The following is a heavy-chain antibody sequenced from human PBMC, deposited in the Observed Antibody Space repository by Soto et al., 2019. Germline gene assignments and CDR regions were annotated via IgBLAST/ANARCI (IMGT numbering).Heavy chain of an antibody. CDR3: ARQIGYSYGYGSSGAFDI. CDR2: IDPSGSYT. Sequence: GESLKMSCKGSGYSFTSYWISWVRQMPGKGLEWMGRIDPSGSYTNYSPSFQGHVTISADKSISTAYLQWSSLKASDTAMYYCARQIGYSYGYGSSGAFDIWGQGTMVTVSS. J-gene: IGHJ3*02. D-gene: IGHD5-18*01. CDR1: GYSFTSYW. V-gene: IGHV5-10-1*01.